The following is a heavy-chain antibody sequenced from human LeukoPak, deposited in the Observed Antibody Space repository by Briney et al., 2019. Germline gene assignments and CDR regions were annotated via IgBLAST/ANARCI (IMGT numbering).Heavy chain of an antibody. V-gene: IGHV1-2*02. CDR1: GYTFTGHY. J-gene: IGHJ4*02. CDR2: INPNSGGT. D-gene: IGHD4-17*01. CDR3: ARGIGYGDYADFDY. Sequence: ASVKVSCKASGYTFTGHYMHLVRQAPGQGLEWMGWINPNSGGTNYAQKFQGRVTMTRDTSISTAYMELSRLRSDDTAVYYCARGIGYGDYADFDYWGQGTLVTVSS.